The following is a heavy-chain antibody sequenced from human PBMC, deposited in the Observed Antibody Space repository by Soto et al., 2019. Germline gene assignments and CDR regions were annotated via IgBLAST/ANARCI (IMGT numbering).Heavy chain of an antibody. Sequence: QVQLVQSGAEVKKPGSSVKVSCKASGGTFSSYAISWVRQAPGQGLEWMGGIIPIFGTANYAQKFQGRVTITADESTSTAYMELSSLRSEDTAVYYGARELSYYDILTGYQDYWGQGTLVTVSS. J-gene: IGHJ4*02. CDR1: GGTFSSYA. CDR2: IIPIFGTA. V-gene: IGHV1-69*12. CDR3: ARELSYYDILTGYQDY. D-gene: IGHD3-9*01.